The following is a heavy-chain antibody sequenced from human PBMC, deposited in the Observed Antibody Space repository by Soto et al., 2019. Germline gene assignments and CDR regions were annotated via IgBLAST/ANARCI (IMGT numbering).Heavy chain of an antibody. CDR1: EFTFISYA. Sequence: QVQLVESGGGVAQPGGSLGLSCAASEFTFISYAMHWVRRAPGKGLVWVPVISYDGTNNYYADSVKGRFTISRDNSKNTLYLQMNSLRAEDTAVYYCARAALVGRALNGGWFDPWGQGTLVTVSS. D-gene: IGHD1-26*01. J-gene: IGHJ5*02. CDR3: ARAALVGRALNGGWFDP. V-gene: IGHV3-30-3*01. CDR2: ISYDGTNN.